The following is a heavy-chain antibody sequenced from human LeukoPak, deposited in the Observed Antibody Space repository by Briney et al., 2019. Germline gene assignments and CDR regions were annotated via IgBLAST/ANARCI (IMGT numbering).Heavy chain of an antibody. Sequence: SETLSLTCTVSGGSISSEYGSWVRQPPGKGLEWIVYIYYSVSTNSNPSLKSRVTISVDTSKNQFSLKLSSVTAADTAVYYCARVGTGPYWYFGLWGRGTLVTVS. CDR2: IYYSVST. D-gene: IGHD7-27*01. J-gene: IGHJ2*01. CDR1: GGSISSEY. V-gene: IGHV4-59*01. CDR3: ARVGTGPYWYFGL.